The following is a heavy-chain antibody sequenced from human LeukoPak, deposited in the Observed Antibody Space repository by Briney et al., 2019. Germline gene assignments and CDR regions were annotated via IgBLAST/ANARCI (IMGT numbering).Heavy chain of an antibody. CDR3: ARYSGSGSYDY. CDR2: INPGNGNT. CDR1: GYTFTSYA. Sequence: ASVKVSCKASGYTFTSYAVHWVRQAPGQSLEWMGWINPGNGNTKYSQKFQGRVTITRDTSASTAYMGLSGLRSEDTAVYYCARYSGSGSYDYWGQGTLVSVSS. V-gene: IGHV1-3*01. D-gene: IGHD3-10*01. J-gene: IGHJ4*02.